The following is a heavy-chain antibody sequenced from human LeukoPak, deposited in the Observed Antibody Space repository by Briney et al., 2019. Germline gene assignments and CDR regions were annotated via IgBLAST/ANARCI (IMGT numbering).Heavy chain of an antibody. CDR1: GYTFTGYY. CDR3: ARDRYYYGSGSYYNGQFDY. J-gene: IGHJ4*02. Sequence: ASVKVSCKASGYTFTGYYMHWVRQAPGQGLEWTGWINPNSGGTNYAQKFQGRVTMTRDTSISTAYMELSRLRSDDTAVYYCARDRYYYGSGSYYNGQFDYWGQGTLVTVSS. V-gene: IGHV1-2*02. CDR2: INPNSGGT. D-gene: IGHD3-10*01.